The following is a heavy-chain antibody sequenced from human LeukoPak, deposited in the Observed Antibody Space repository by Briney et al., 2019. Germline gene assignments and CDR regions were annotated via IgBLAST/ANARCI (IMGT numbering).Heavy chain of an antibody. CDR1: GLTFSNYG. CDR3: ARGRIWYYDSSGYFDY. Sequence: GGTLRLSCAAPGLTFSNYGMSWVRQVPGKGLEWVSAISGSGGSTYYADSVKGRFTISRDNSKSTLYLQMNSLRAEDTAVYYCARGRIWYYDSSGYFDYWGQGTLVTVSS. CDR2: ISGSGGST. D-gene: IGHD3-22*01. J-gene: IGHJ4*02. V-gene: IGHV3-23*01.